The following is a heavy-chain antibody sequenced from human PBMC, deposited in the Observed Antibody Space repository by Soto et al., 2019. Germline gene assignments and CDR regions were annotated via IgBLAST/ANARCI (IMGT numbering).Heavy chain of an antibody. V-gene: IGHV3-23*04. J-gene: IGHJ4*02. CDR1: GFIFTTSD. D-gene: IGHD2-21*02. CDR3: AKGGGGDHGY. CDR2: ITITGDTT. Sequence: EVQLVESEGGLVQPGGSLRLSCEASGFIFTTSDMSWVRQAPGKGLEWISSITITGDTTHYADSVKGRFTISRDNSRNPVYLQMKRLSGEDQAVYYCAKGGGGDHGYWGQGTLVAVSS.